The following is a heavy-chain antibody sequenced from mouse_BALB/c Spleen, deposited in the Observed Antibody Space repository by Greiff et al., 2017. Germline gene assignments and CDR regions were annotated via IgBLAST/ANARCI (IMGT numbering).Heavy chain of an antibody. J-gene: IGHJ4*01. CDR2: ISSGGSYT. CDR1: GFTFSSYA. V-gene: IGHV5-9-4*01. D-gene: IGHD1-1*01. CDR3: AREGYYGSSYAMDY. Sequence: EVKLQESGGGLVKPGGSLKLSCAASGFTFSSYAMSWVRQSPEKRLEWVAEISSGGSYTYYPDTVTGRFTISRDNAKNTLYLEMSSLRSEDTAMYYCAREGYYGSSYAMDYWGQGTSVTVSS.